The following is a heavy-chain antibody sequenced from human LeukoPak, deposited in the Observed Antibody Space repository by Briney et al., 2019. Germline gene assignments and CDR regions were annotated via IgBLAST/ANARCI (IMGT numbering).Heavy chain of an antibody. CDR1: GFTFSSYS. Sequence: PGGSLRLSFAASGFTFSSYSMNWVRQAPGKGLEWVSSISSSSSYIYYADSVKGRFTISRDNAKNSLYLQMNSLRAEDTAVYYCARDSGDYVWGSYRWDYWGQGTLVTVSS. J-gene: IGHJ4*02. D-gene: IGHD3-16*01. V-gene: IGHV3-21*01. CDR2: ISSSSSYI. CDR3: ARDSGDYVWGSYRWDY.